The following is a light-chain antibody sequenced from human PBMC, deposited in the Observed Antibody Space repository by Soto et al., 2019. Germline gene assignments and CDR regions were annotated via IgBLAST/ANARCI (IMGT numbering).Light chain of an antibody. J-gene: IGLJ1*01. CDR3: SSYTSSSTYV. V-gene: IGLV2-14*01. CDR2: HVS. CDR1: TSDIGDYNY. Sequence: QSALTQPASVSGSPGQSITISCTGTTSDIGDYNYVSWYQQHPGKAPKLMIYHVSNRPSGVSSRFSGSKSGNTASLTISGLQAEDEADYYCSSYTSSSTYVFGTGTQLTVL.